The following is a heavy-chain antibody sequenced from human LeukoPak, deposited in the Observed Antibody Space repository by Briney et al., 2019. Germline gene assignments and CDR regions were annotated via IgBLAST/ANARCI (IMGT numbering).Heavy chain of an antibody. D-gene: IGHD2-8*01. Sequence: ASVKVSCKASGYTFTSYGISWVRQAPGQGLEWMGWISAYNGNTNYAQKLQGRVTMTTDTSASTAYMELSSLRSDDMGVYYCAKDGQMGYMDVWGKGTTVTVSS. CDR1: GYTFTSYG. CDR3: AKDGQMGYMDV. CDR2: ISAYNGNT. V-gene: IGHV1-18*03. J-gene: IGHJ6*03.